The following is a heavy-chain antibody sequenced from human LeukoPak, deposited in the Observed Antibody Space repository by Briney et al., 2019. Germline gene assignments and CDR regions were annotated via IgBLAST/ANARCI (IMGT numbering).Heavy chain of an antibody. CDR2: IYPGDSDT. CDR3: ARPTGSGWYKSAFDI. CDR1: GYSFTSYW. D-gene: IGHD6-19*01. Sequence: GESLKISCKGSGYSFTSYWIGWVRQMPGKGLEWMGIIYPGDSDTRYSPSFQGQVTISADKSISTAYLQWSSLKASDTAMYYCARPTGSGWYKSAFDIWGQGTMVTVSS. J-gene: IGHJ3*02. V-gene: IGHV5-51*01.